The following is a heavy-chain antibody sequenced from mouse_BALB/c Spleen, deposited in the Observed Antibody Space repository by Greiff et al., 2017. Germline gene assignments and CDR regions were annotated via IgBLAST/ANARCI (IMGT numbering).Heavy chain of an antibody. J-gene: IGHJ2*01. V-gene: IGHV14-4*02. CDR1: GFNIKDYY. CDR3: NAWGIDGYYFDY. D-gene: IGHD2-3*01. Sequence: VQLKESGAELVRSGASVKLSCTASGFNIKDYYMHWVKQRPEQGLEWIGWIDPENGDTEYAPKFQGKATMTADTSSNTAYLQLSSLTSEDTAVYYCNAWGIDGYYFDYWGQGTTLTVSS. CDR2: IDPENGDT.